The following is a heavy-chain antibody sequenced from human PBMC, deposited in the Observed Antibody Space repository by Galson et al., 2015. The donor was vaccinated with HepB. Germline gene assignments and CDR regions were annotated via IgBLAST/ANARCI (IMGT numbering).Heavy chain of an antibody. CDR1: GYTFTGYY. J-gene: IGHJ4*02. V-gene: IGHV1-2*02. Sequence: SVKVSCKASGYTFTGYYLHWVRQAPGQGLEWMGWINPNSGDTNYAQKFQGRVTMTWDTSISTAYIEVSSLRSDDTAVYYCARLFQTVAGWGIDYWGQGTLVTVSP. CDR3: ARLFQTVAGWGIDY. D-gene: IGHD6-19*01. CDR2: INPNSGDT.